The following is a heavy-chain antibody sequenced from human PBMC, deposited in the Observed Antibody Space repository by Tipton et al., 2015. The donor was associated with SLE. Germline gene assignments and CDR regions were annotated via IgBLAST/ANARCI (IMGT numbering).Heavy chain of an antibody. J-gene: IGHJ5*02. CDR3: AREAAYCGGDCYPSWFDP. V-gene: IGHV4-30-2*01. CDR2: INHSGST. D-gene: IGHD2-21*01. CDR1: GGSISSGGYS. Sequence: TLSLTCAVSGGSISSGGYSWSWIRQPPGKGLEWIGEINHSGSTNYNPSLKSRVTISVDTSKNQFSLKLSSVTAADTAVYYCAREAAYCGGDCYPSWFDPWGQGTLVTVSS.